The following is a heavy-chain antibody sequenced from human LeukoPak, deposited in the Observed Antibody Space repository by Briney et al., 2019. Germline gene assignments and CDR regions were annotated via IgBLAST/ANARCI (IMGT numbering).Heavy chain of an antibody. CDR3: AKALHYYDSSGSKPTDY. D-gene: IGHD3-22*01. CDR2: IRYDGSNK. CDR1: GFTFSYYA. Sequence: GGSLRLSCAASGFTFSYYAMHWVRQAPGKGLEWVAFIRYDGSNKYYADSVKGRFTISRDSSKNTLYLQMNSLRVEDTAVYFCAKALHYYDSSGSKPTDYWGQGTLVTVSS. V-gene: IGHV3-30*02. J-gene: IGHJ4*02.